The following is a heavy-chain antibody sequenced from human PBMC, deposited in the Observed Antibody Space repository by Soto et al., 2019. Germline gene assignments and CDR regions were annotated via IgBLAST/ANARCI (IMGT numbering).Heavy chain of an antibody. Sequence: SETLSLTCAVSGYSISSGYYWGWLRPPPGKGLEWIGSIYHSGRTYYNPSLKSRVTISVDTSKNQFSLKLSSVTAADTAVYYCARVYYYDSSCYYSTFDYWGQGTLFTVSS. J-gene: IGHJ4*02. CDR1: GYSISSGYY. CDR3: ARVYYYDSSCYYSTFDY. D-gene: IGHD3-22*01. V-gene: IGHV4-38-2*01. CDR2: IYHSGRT.